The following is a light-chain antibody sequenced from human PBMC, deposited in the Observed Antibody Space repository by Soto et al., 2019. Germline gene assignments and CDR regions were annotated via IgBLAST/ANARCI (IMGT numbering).Light chain of an antibody. CDR1: QSISSW. CDR3: QQYNSYSRT. Sequence: DIQMTQSPSTLSASVGDRVTITCRASQSISSWLAWYQQKPGKAPKLLIYKASSLESGVPSRFSGSGSGTELSLTISSLXXXXXXXYYCQQYNSYSRTFGQGTKLEIK. CDR2: KAS. J-gene: IGKJ2*01. V-gene: IGKV1-5*03.